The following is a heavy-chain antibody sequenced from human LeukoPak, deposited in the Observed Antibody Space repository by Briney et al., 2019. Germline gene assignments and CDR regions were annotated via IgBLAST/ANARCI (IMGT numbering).Heavy chain of an antibody. V-gene: IGHV4-39*07. CDR2: IYYSGNT. CDR3: ARATFITIFGVALDY. CDR1: GVSISSSNSY. Sequence: SETLSLTCTVSGVSISSSNSYWGWIRQPPGKGLELIGSIYYSGNTYYNASLKSQVSISIDTSKNQFSLKLSSVTAADTAVYYCARATFITIFGVALDYWGRGTLVTVSS. D-gene: IGHD3-3*01. J-gene: IGHJ4*02.